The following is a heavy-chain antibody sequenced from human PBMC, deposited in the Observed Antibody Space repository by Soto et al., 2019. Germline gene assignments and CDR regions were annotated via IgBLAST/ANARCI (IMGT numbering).Heavy chain of an antibody. J-gene: IGHJ4*02. CDR1: GFMFGSYW. Sequence: GGSLRLSCTASGFMFGSYWMTWARHVPGKGLQWVANIKRDGSEKYYVDFVKGRFTISRDNADNSLFLDMNNLRVDDTATYYCARVRATDYEIDYWGQGALVTVSS. V-gene: IGHV3-7*03. CDR2: IKRDGSEK. CDR3: ARVRATDYEIDY. D-gene: IGHD4-17*01.